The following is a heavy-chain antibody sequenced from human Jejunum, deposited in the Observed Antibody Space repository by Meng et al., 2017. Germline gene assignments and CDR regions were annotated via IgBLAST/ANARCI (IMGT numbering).Heavy chain of an antibody. CDR2: ISLSGSP. D-gene: IGHD2-15*01. Sequence: QGQLQESGPGLVKPSGTLSLTCAVYGGSISSSSWWSWVRQPPGKGLEWIGEISLSGSPSYNPSLRTRVTISIDTSRNQFSLSLSSVTAADTAVYYCARHGAAPYFDDWGQGSLVTVSS. CDR1: GGSISSSSW. V-gene: IGHV4-4*02. CDR3: ARHGAAPYFDD. J-gene: IGHJ4*02.